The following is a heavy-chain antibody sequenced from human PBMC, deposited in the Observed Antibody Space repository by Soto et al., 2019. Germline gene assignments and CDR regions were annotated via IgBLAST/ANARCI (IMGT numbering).Heavy chain of an antibody. CDR2: MNPNSGDT. CDR3: ARVGGNWNDDYFDY. V-gene: IGHV1-8*01. Sequence: QVQLVHSGAEVKKPGASVKVSCKASGYTFSDHDINWVRQASGQGPEWLGWMNPNSGDTGYAQNFQGRVTMTRDTSKRTAYMELSSLRSEDTAVYYCARVGGNWNDDYFDYWGQGTLVTVSS. CDR1: GYTFSDHD. J-gene: IGHJ4*02. D-gene: IGHD1-1*01.